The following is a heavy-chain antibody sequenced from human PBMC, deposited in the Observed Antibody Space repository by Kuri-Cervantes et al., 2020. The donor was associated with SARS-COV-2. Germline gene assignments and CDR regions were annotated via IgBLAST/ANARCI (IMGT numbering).Heavy chain of an antibody. CDR1: GYTFTSYD. D-gene: IGHD4-23*01. CDR2: MNPNSGNT. V-gene: IGHV1-8*03. CDR3: ARVYGGPLDY. Sequence: ASVKVSCKASGYTFTSYDINWVRQATGQGLGWMGWMNPNSGNTGYAQKYKGRVTITRNTSISTAYMELSSLRSEDTAVYYCARVYGGPLDYWGQGTLVTVSS. J-gene: IGHJ4*02.